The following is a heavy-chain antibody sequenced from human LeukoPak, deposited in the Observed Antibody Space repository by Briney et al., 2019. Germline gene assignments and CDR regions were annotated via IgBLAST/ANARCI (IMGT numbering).Heavy chain of an antibody. J-gene: IGHJ4*02. CDR2: IYPGDSDT. CDR1: GYSFTSYW. V-gene: IGHV5-51*01. Sequence: GESLKISCRGSGYSFTSYWIGWVRQMPGKGLEWMGTIYPGDSDTRYSPSFQGQVTISADKSISTAYLQWRSLKASDTAIYYCARHRSATHTPGDYWGQGTLVTVSS. D-gene: IGHD2-15*01. CDR3: ARHRSATHTPGDY.